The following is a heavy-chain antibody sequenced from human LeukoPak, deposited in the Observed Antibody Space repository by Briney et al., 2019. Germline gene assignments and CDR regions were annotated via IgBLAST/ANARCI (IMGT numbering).Heavy chain of an antibody. Sequence: SVKVSCRASGGTFSSYAISWVRQAPGQGLEWMGGIIPIFGTANYAQKFQGRVTITTDESTSTAYMELSSLRSEDTAVYYCASRKLRIRRYYYMDVWGKGTTVTVSS. CDR2: IIPIFGTA. D-gene: IGHD1-14*01. CDR3: ASRKLRIRRYYYMDV. J-gene: IGHJ6*03. CDR1: GGTFSSYA. V-gene: IGHV1-69*05.